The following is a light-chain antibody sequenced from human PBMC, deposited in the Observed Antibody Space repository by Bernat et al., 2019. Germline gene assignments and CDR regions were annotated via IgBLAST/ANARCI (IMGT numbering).Light chain of an antibody. V-gene: IGLV2-14*03. CDR3: SSYTSSSTAPYV. CDR1: SSDVGGYNY. CDR2: DVS. J-gene: IGLJ1*01. Sequence: QSALTQPASVSGSPGQSITITCTGTSSDVGGYNYVSWYQHHPGKAPTLMIYDVSNRPSGVSNRFSGSKSGNTASLIISGLQAEDEADYYCSSYTSSSTAPYVFGTGTKVTVL.